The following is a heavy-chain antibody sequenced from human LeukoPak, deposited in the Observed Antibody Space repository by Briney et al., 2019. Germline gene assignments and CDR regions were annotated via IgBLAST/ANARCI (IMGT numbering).Heavy chain of an antibody. CDR3: ARYTGTGGYL. D-gene: IGHD2-8*02. V-gene: IGHV4-39*07. Sequence: PSETLSLTCTVSGGSISSNNYYWGWVRQPPGKGLEWIGSSYFSGSTDYNPSLKSRVTISVDTSKNQFSLKLTSVIPGDTAVYYCARYTGTGGYLWGQGTLVTVSS. CDR1: GGSISSNNYY. CDR2: SYFSGST. J-gene: IGHJ4*02.